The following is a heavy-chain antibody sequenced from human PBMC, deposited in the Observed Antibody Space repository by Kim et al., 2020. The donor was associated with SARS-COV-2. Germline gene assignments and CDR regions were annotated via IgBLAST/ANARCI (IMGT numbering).Heavy chain of an antibody. J-gene: IGHJ4*02. Sequence: GGSLRLSCAASGFTFSSYAMHWVRQAPGKGLEWVAVISYDGSNKYYADSVKGRFTISRDNSKNTLYLQMNSLRAEDTAVYYCASSIVVVTAILLYWGQGTLVTVSS. CDR3: ASSIVVVTAILLY. CDR1: GFTFSSYA. V-gene: IGHV3-30*04. CDR2: ISYDGSNK. D-gene: IGHD2-21*02.